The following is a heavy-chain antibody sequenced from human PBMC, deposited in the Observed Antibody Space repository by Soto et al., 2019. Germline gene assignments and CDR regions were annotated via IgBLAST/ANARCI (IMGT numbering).Heavy chain of an antibody. D-gene: IGHD4-17*01. CDR3: ARRKGGDYGHYFDY. J-gene: IGHJ4*02. CDR1: GGSISTNY. CDR2: IYSSGST. Sequence: SETLSLTCTVSGGSISTNYWSWIRQPPGKGLEWIGYIYSSGSTNYNPSLESRVIISVDTSKNQFSLNLSSVTATDTAIYYCARRKGGDYGHYFDYWGQGTLVTSPQ. V-gene: IGHV4-4*09.